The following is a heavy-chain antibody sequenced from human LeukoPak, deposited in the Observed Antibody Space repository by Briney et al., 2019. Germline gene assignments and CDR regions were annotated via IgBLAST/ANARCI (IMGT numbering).Heavy chain of an antibody. CDR3: ASMADYYDSSGAFDY. J-gene: IGHJ4*02. V-gene: IGHV1-69*06. CDR2: IIPIFGTA. Sequence: GASVKVSCKASGGTFSSYAISWVRQAPGQGLEWMGGIIPIFGTANYAQKFQGRVTITADKSTSTAYMELSSLRSEDTAVYYCASMADYYDSSGAFDYWGQGTLVTISS. CDR1: GGTFSSYA. D-gene: IGHD3-22*01.